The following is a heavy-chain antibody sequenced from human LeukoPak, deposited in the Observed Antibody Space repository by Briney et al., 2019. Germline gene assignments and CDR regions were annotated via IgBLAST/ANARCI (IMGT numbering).Heavy chain of an antibody. CDR1: GYSISSGYY. J-gene: IGHJ4*02. D-gene: IGHD3-16*01. V-gene: IGHV4-61*01. Sequence: SETLSLTCTVSGYSISSGYYWSWIRQPPGKGLEWIGYIYYSGSTNYNPSLKSRVTISVDTSKNQFSLKLNSLTTADTAVYYCTRGAGWLIDYWGQGILVTVSS. CDR3: TRGAGWLIDY. CDR2: IYYSGST.